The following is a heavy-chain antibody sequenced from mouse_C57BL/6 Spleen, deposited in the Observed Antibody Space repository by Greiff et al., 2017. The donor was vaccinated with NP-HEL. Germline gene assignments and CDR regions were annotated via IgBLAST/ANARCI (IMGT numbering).Heavy chain of an antibody. CDR1: GFTFSSYA. J-gene: IGHJ2*01. CDR2: ISSGGDYI. Sequence: EVQLVESGEGLVKPGGSLKLSCAASGFTFSSYAMSWVRQTPEKRLEWVAYISSGGDYIYYADTVKGRFTISRDNARNTLYLQMSSLKSEDTAMYYCTRDGGSRYYFDYWGQGTTLTVSS. D-gene: IGHD1-1*01. CDR3: TRDGGSRYYFDY. V-gene: IGHV5-9-1*02.